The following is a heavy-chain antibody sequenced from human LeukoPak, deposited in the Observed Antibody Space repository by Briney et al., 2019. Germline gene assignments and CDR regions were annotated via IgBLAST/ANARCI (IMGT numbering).Heavy chain of an antibody. V-gene: IGHV1-2*02. CDR3: ARGRGTTSSNFDY. CDR1: GYTFTGYY. D-gene: IGHD2-2*01. Sequence: ASVKVSCKASGYTFTGYYMHWVRQAPGQGLEWMGWINPNNGGTNYARKFQGRVTMTRDTSISTAYMELSRLTSDDTAVYYCARGRGTTSSNFDYWGQGNLVTVSS. J-gene: IGHJ4*02. CDR2: INPNNGGT.